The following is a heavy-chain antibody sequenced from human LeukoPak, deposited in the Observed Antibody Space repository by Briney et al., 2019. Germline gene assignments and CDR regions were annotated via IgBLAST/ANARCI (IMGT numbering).Heavy chain of an antibody. V-gene: IGHV4-39*07. CDR1: GGSISSSSYY. CDR3: ARGGYYYDSSGINTKTFDY. CDR2: IYHSGST. Sequence: PSETLSLTCTVSGGSISSSSYYWGWIRQPPGKGLEWIGSIYHSGSTYYNPSLKSRVTISVDTSKNQFSLKLSSVTAADTAVYYCARGGYYYDSSGINTKTFDYWGQGTLVTVSS. D-gene: IGHD3-22*01. J-gene: IGHJ4*02.